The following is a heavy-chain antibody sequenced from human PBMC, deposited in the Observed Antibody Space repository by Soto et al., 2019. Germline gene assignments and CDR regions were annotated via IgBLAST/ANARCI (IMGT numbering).Heavy chain of an antibody. CDR3: ARDLGGWDDYGDYDDALDI. CDR1: GFTVSSNY. V-gene: IGHV3-53*05. D-gene: IGHD4-17*01. CDR2: IYSGGST. Sequence: GGSLRLSCAASGFTVSSNYMSWVRQAPGKGLEWVSVIYSGGSTYYADSVKGRFTISRDNSQNTLYLQMNSLRLEDTAVYFCARDLGGWDDYGDYDDALDIWGQGTMVTVSS. J-gene: IGHJ3*02.